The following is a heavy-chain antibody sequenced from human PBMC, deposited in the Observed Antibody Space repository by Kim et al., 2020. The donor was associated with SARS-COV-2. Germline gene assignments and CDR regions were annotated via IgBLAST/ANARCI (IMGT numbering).Heavy chain of an antibody. V-gene: IGHV1-69*01. J-gene: IGHJ4*02. Sequence: AQKFQGRVTITADESTSTAYMELSSLRSEDTAVYYCARLFYDSSGYSYDYWGQGTLVTVSS. D-gene: IGHD3-22*01. CDR3: ARLFYDSSGYSYDY.